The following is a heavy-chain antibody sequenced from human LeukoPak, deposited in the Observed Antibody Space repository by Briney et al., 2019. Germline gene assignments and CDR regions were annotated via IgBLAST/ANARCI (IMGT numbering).Heavy chain of an antibody. J-gene: IGHJ6*03. CDR2: IYHSGST. D-gene: IGHD2-2*01. CDR1: GYSISSGNY. Sequence: SETLSLTCTVSGYSISSGNYWDWIRQPPGKGLEWIGSIYHSGSTYYNPSLKSRVTISVDTSKNQFSLKLSSVTAADTAVYYCARQRAICSSTSCYGYYYYMDVWGKGTTVTISS. V-gene: IGHV4-38-2*02. CDR3: ARQRAICSSTSCYGYYYYMDV.